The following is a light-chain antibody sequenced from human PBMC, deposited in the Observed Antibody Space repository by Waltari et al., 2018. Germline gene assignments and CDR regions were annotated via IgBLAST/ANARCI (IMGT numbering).Light chain of an antibody. J-gene: IGKJ1*01. V-gene: IGKV3-20*01. Sequence: EIVLTQSPGTLSLSPGERATLSCRASQSVSRTLAWYQQKPGQAPRLLIYGAYTRATGIPDRFSGSGSGTDFSLTISRLEPEDFAVYYCQHYVRLPVTFGQATKVEIK. CDR1: QSVSRT. CDR2: GAY. CDR3: QHYVRLPVT.